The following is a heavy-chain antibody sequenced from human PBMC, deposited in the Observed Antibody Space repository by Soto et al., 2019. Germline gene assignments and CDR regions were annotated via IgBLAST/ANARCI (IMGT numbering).Heavy chain of an antibody. CDR2: IDPKNGGT. V-gene: IGHV1-2*02. Sequence: ASVKVSCKASGYSISAYYIHWVRQAPGQGLEWMGWIDPKNGGTVSAQKFQGRLTMTRDTSISTVYMDLSGLTSDDTALYYCGRDDYGIFPYWGQGSLVTVS. D-gene: IGHD3-10*01. CDR1: GYSISAYY. J-gene: IGHJ4*02. CDR3: GRDDYGIFPY.